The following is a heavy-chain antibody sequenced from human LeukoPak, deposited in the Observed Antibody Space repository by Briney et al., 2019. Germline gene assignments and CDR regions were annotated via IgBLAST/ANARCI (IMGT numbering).Heavy chain of an antibody. CDR3: AKRGVVIRVILVGFHKEANYFDS. V-gene: IGHV3-23*01. CDR1: GITLSNYG. J-gene: IGHJ4*02. Sequence: PGGPLRLSCRVSGITLSNYGMSWVRQAPGKGLEWVAGISGSGGSTNYADSVKGRLTISRDNPKNILYLQMNSLRAEDTAVYFCAKRGVVIRVILVGFHKEANYFDSWGQGALVTVSS. CDR2: ISGSGGST. D-gene: IGHD3-22*01.